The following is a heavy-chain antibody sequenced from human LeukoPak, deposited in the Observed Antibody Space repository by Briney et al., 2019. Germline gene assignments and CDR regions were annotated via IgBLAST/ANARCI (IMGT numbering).Heavy chain of an antibody. D-gene: IGHD3-3*01. CDR1: GYSISSGYY. CDR2: IYHSGST. CDR3: ARETRITIFGVAIPNWFDP. V-gene: IGHV4-38-2*02. J-gene: IGHJ5*02. Sequence: PSETLSLTCTVSGYSISSGYYWGWFRQPPGKGLEWIGIIYHSGSTYYNPSLKIRVTISVDTSKNQFSLKLSSVTAADTAVYYCARETRITIFGVAIPNWFDPWGQGTLVTVSS.